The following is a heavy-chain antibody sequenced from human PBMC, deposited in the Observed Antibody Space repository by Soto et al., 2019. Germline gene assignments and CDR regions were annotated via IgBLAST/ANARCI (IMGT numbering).Heavy chain of an antibody. V-gene: IGHV3-53*01. D-gene: IGHD4-17*01. J-gene: IGHJ3*02. Sequence: EVQLVESGGGLIQPGGSLRLSCAASGFSVSDNYMNWVRQAPGKGLQWVSLLYAGGATFYADSVKGRFTISRDSSKNTLYLQMDSLRAEDTAVYYCAGLRANGYGDPNDALDIWGQGTVVSVSS. CDR3: AGLRANGYGDPNDALDI. CDR2: LYAGGAT. CDR1: GFSVSDNY.